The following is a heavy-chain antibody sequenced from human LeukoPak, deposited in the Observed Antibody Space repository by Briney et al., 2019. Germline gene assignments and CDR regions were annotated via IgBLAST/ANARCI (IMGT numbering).Heavy chain of an antibody. Sequence: QPGGSLRLSCAASGFTFSRYWMHWVRHAPGKGLVWVPRINSDGSYTSYADFVKGRFTISRDNAKNTVYLQMSSLRAEDTAVYYCARICSTTDCLISAWGQGTLVTVSS. J-gene: IGHJ4*02. CDR2: INSDGSYT. D-gene: IGHD2-2*01. CDR3: ARICSTTDCLISA. CDR1: GFTFSRYW. V-gene: IGHV3-74*01.